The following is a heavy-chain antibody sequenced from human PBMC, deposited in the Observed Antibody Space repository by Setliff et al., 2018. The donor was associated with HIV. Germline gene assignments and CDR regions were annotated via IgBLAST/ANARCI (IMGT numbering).Heavy chain of an antibody. CDR1: GYTFSNYG. Sequence: ASVKVSCKASGYTFSNYGISWVRQAPGQGLEWMGWISAHTGHTNFARSFQGRVSMTIDASTTMAYMELRNLKSDDTAVYYCARLGSGWSDSYYYAMDVWGRGTTVTVSS. CDR2: ISAHTGHT. D-gene: IGHD6-19*01. J-gene: IGHJ6*02. V-gene: IGHV1-18*01. CDR3: ARLGSGWSDSYYYAMDV.